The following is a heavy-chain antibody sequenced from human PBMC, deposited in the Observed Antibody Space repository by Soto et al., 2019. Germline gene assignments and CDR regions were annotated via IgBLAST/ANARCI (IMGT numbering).Heavy chain of an antibody. V-gene: IGHV5-51*01. CDR1: GYSFTSYW. CDR3: ARLHCGGDCYGGPAGY. CDR2: IYPGDSDT. J-gene: IGHJ4*02. D-gene: IGHD2-21*02. Sequence: PGESLKISCKGSGYSFTSYWIGWVRQMLGKGLEWMGIIYPGDSDTRYSPSFQGQVTISADKSISTAYLQWSSLKASDTAMYYCARLHCGGDCYGGPAGYWGQGTLVTVSS.